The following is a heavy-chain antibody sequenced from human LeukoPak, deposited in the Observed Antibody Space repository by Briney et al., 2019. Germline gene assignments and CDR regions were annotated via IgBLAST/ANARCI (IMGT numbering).Heavy chain of an antibody. J-gene: IGHJ5*02. V-gene: IGHV4-61*10. CDR3: ARYLLWFGEDNWFDP. CDR2: IYSSGST. D-gene: IGHD3-10*01. CDR1: GGSISSGNYY. Sequence: PSETLSLTCTVSGGSISSGNYYWSWIRQPAGKGLEWIGRIYSSGSTNYNPSLKSRVTISVDTSKNQFSLKLSSVTAADTAVYYCARYLLWFGEDNWFDPWGQGTLVTVSS.